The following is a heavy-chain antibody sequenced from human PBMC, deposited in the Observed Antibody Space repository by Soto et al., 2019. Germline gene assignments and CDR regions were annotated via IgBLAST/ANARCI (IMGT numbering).Heavy chain of an antibody. V-gene: IGHV1-2*02. J-gene: IGHJ5*02. CDR3: ARGPYKNWFAP. CDR2: INPDTGDT. Sequence: ASVKVSCKTSGYTFTAYYIHWVRQAPGQGLEWMGWINPDTGDTRSVRKFQGRVIMTRDTSITTVYMVLSRLTTDDTAVYYCARGPYKNWFAPWGQGTLVTVSS. CDR1: GYTFTAYY. D-gene: IGHD1-1*01.